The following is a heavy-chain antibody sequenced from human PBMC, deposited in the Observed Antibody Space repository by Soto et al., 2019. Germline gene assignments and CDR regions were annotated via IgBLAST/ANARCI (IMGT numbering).Heavy chain of an antibody. CDR1: GGTFSSYA. CDR2: IIPIFGTA. V-gene: IGHV1-69*13. Sequence: SVKVSCKASGGTFSSYAISWVRQAPGQGLEWMGGIIPIFGTANYAQKFQGRVTITADESTSTAYMELSSLRSEDTAVYYCARVGPFFGGDRSGGYYCGMDVWGQGTTVTVSS. CDR3: ARVGPFFGGDRSGGYYCGMDV. J-gene: IGHJ6*02. D-gene: IGHD2-21*02.